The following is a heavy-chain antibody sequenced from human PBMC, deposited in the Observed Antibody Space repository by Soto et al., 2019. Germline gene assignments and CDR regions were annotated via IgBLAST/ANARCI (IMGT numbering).Heavy chain of an antibody. CDR1: GYTFTSYC. Sequence: ASVKVSCKASGYTFTSYCIHWVRQAPGQRLEWMGWINAGNGNTKYSQKFQGRVTITRDTSASTAYMELSSLRSEDTAVYYCARSSGWYYVDYWGQGTRVTVSS. CDR3: ARSSGWYYVDY. CDR2: INAGNGNT. V-gene: IGHV1-3*01. D-gene: IGHD3-22*01. J-gene: IGHJ4*02.